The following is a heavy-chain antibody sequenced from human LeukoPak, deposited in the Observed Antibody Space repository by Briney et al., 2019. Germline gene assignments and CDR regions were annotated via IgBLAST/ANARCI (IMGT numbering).Heavy chain of an antibody. V-gene: IGHV1-69*06. Sequence: GASVKVSCKASGGTFTSYAISWVRQAPGQGLEWMGGIIPIFGTANYAQKFQGRVTITADKSTSTAYMELSSLRSEDTAVYYCARHWGYCSSTSCYDSNWFDHWGQGTLVTVSS. D-gene: IGHD2-2*01. J-gene: IGHJ5*02. CDR3: ARHWGYCSSTSCYDSNWFDH. CDR1: GGTFTSYA. CDR2: IIPIFGTA.